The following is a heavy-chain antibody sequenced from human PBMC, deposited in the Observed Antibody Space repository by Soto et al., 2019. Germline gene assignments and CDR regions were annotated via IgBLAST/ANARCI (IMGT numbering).Heavy chain of an antibody. CDR1: GGSISSYH. CDR3: ARSYSGTFYGYDT. V-gene: IGHV4-59*01. Sequence: SETLSLTCTVSGGSISSYHWSWIRQSPGKGLEWIGYVFYTGSTKYNPALKRRVTISVDTSKNQFSLKLSSVSAGDTGLYYCARSYSGTFYGYDTWGQGILVTVSS. J-gene: IGHJ5*02. D-gene: IGHD1-26*01. CDR2: VFYTGST.